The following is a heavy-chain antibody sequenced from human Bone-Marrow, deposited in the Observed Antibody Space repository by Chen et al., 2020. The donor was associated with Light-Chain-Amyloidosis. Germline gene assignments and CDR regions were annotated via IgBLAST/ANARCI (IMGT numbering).Heavy chain of an antibody. J-gene: IGHJ4*02. V-gene: IGHV1-18*04. CDR3: ARMVGPYYYDSSGFVY. Sequence: QVQLVQSGAEVKKPGASVKVSCKASGYTFTTYVINWVRQAPGQGLEWMGWISAYNGYTNYAQNLQGSVTMTTDTSTNTAYMELRSLRSDDTAVYYCARMVGPYYYDSSGFVYWGQGTLVTVSS. CDR1: GYTFTTYV. D-gene: IGHD3-22*01. CDR2: ISAYNGYT.